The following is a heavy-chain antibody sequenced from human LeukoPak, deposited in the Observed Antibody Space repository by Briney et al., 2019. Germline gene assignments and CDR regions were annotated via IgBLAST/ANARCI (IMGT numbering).Heavy chain of an antibody. Sequence: GGSLRLSCAASGFTFSSYSMNWVRQAPGKGLEWVSSISSSSSYIYYADSVKGRFTISRDNAKNSLYLQMNSLRAEDTAVYYCARVMGNYYDSSGYYYVPSTFDCWGQGTLVTVSS. J-gene: IGHJ4*02. CDR2: ISSSSSYI. D-gene: IGHD3-22*01. V-gene: IGHV3-21*01. CDR3: ARVMGNYYDSSGYYYVPSTFDC. CDR1: GFTFSSYS.